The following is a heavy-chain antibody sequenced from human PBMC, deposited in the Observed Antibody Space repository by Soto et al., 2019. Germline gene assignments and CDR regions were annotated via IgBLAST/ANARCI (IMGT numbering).Heavy chain of an antibody. V-gene: IGHV3-23*01. Sequence: PGGSLRLSWAASGFTFSNYAMNWVRQAPGKGLEWVSSISGSGGSTHYADSVKGRFTISRDNSKNAVYLQMNSLRAEDTAVYYCVKDHHYDDLTPYRPFDNWGQGTLVTVSS. CDR1: GFTFSNYA. CDR2: ISGSGGST. J-gene: IGHJ4*02. D-gene: IGHD3-9*01. CDR3: VKDHHYDDLTPYRPFDN.